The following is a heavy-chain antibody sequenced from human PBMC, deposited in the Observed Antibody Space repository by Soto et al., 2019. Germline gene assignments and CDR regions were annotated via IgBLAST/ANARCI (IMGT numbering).Heavy chain of an antibody. CDR3: ARPVLNYYDSSGYGAFDI. V-gene: IGHV4-39*01. J-gene: IGHJ3*02. Sequence: SGTLALTCTVSGGSSSSRSYYWGWIRQPPGKGLEWIGSIYYSGSTYYNPSLKSRVTISVDTSKNQFSLKLSSVTAADTAVYYCARPVLNYYDSSGYGAFDIWGQGTMVT. CDR1: GGSSSSRSYY. CDR2: IYYSGST. D-gene: IGHD3-22*01.